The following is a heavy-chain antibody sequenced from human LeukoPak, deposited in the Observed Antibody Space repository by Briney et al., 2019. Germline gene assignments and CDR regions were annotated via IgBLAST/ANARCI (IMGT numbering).Heavy chain of an antibody. CDR1: GGSFSGYY. J-gene: IGHJ4*02. CDR2: INHSGST. V-gene: IGHV4-34*01. D-gene: IGHD6-19*01. CDR3: ASGIPWSSSHFDY. Sequence: SETLSLTCAVYGGSFSGYYWSWIRQPPGKGLEWIGEINHSGSTNYNPSLKSRVTISVDTSKNQFSLKLSSVTAADTAVYYCASGIPWSSSHFDYWGQGTLVTVSS.